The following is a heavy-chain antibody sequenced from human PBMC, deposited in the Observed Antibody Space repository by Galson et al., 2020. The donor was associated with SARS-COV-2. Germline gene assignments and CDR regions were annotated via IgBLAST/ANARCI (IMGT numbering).Heavy chain of an antibody. CDR2: IYWNDDK. J-gene: IGHJ5*02. Sequence: SGPTLVKPTQTLTLTCTFSGFSLSTSGVGVGWIRQPPGKALEWLALIYWNDDKRYSPSLKSRLTITKDTSKNQVVLTMTNMDPVDTATYYCAHSLLRYFDWLFQAGAYIWFDPWGQGTLVTVSS. D-gene: IGHD3-9*01. CDR3: AHSLLRYFDWLFQAGAYIWFDP. CDR1: GFSLSTSGVG. V-gene: IGHV2-5*01.